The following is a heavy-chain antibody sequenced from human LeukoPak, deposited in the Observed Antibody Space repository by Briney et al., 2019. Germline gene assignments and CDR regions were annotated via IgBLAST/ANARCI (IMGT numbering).Heavy chain of an antibody. CDR3: ARDPRQSDAFDI. V-gene: IGHV4-59*01. J-gene: IGHJ3*02. D-gene: IGHD6-6*01. Sequence: SETLSLTCTVSGGSISSYYWSSIRQPPGKGLEWIGYIYYSGSTNYNPSLKSRVTISVDTSKNQFSLKLSSVTAADTAVYYCARDPRQSDAFDIWGQGTMVTVSS. CDR2: IYYSGST. CDR1: GGSISSYY.